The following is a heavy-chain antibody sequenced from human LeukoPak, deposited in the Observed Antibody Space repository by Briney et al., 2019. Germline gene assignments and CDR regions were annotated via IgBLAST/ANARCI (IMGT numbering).Heavy chain of an antibody. CDR1: GFTFTYYA. D-gene: IGHD2-21*02. CDR2: ISHDGSNR. CDR3: ARQGDTGSWYFDY. J-gene: IGHJ4*02. V-gene: IGHV3-30-3*01. Sequence: QPGGSLRLSCAVSGFTFTYYAMHWVRQAPGKGLEWVAVISHDGSNRQYADSVKGQVTISRDNSKSTLYLQMDSLRAGDTAVYYCARQGDTGSWYFDYWGQGTLVTVSS.